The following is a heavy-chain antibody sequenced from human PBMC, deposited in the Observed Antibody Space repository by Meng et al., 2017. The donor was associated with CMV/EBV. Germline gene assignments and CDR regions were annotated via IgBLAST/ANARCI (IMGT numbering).Heavy chain of an antibody. CDR1: GFTFSSYA. CDR2: ISGSGGST. D-gene: IGHD2-2*01. J-gene: IGHJ1*01. Sequence: GESLKISCAASGFTFSSYAMSWVRQAPGKGLEWVSAISGSGGSTYYADSVKGRFTISRDNSKNTLYLQMNSLRAEDTTIYYCAKISPNIVVVPAAHLPMGVGGYFQHWGQGTLVTVSS. V-gene: IGHV3-23*01. CDR3: AKISPNIVVVPAAHLPMGVGGYFQH.